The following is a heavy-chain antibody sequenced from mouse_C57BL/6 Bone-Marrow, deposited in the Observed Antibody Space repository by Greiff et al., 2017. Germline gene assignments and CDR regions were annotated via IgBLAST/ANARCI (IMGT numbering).Heavy chain of an antibody. CDR1: GFTFSSYA. CDR2: ISSGGDYI. D-gene: IGHD1-1*01. Sequence: EVHLVESGEGLVKPGGSLKLSCAASGFTFSSYAMSWVRQTPEKRLEWVAYISSGGDYIYYADTVKGRFTISRDNARNTLYLQMSSLKSEDTAMYYCTRDGTTVVTYYYAMDYWGQGTSVTVSS. V-gene: IGHV5-9-1*02. CDR3: TRDGTTVVTYYYAMDY. J-gene: IGHJ4*01.